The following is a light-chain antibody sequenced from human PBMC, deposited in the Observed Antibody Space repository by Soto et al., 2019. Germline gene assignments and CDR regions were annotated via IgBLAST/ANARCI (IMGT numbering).Light chain of an antibody. CDR1: SSDVGGYNY. J-gene: IGLJ3*02. V-gene: IGLV2-14*01. Sequence: QSALTQPASVSGSPGQSITISCTGTSSDVGGYNYVSWYQQHPGKAPKLMIYEVSNRPSGVSNRFYGSKSGNTASLTISGLQDEDEADYYCSSYTSSSIWVFGGGTKLTVL. CDR3: SSYTSSSIWV. CDR2: EVS.